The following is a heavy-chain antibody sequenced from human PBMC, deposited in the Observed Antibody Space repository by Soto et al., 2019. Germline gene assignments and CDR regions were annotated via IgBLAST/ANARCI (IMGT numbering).Heavy chain of an antibody. V-gene: IGHV4-59*06. J-gene: IGHJ4*02. Sequence: SETLSLTCTVSGGSIISYYWIWIRQPPGKGLEWIGYIYYSGSTYYNPSPKSRVTISVDTSKNQFSLKLSSVTAADTAVYYCGRAYSSSWSYFDYWGQGTLVTVPQ. CDR1: GGSIISYY. D-gene: IGHD6-13*01. CDR3: GRAYSSSWSYFDY. CDR2: IYYSGST.